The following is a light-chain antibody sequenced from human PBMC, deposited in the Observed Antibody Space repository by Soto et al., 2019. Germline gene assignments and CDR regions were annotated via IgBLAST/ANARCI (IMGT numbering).Light chain of an antibody. CDR1: QSVSSS. J-gene: IGKJ5*01. V-gene: IGKV3-11*01. CDR2: DTS. Sequence: EIVLTQSPATLSLSPGERATLSCRASQSVSSSLAWYQQKPGQAPRLLIYDTSNRATDIPPRFSGSGSGTDFTLTISSLEPEDFAVYYCQQRTNWRITLGQGTRLEIK. CDR3: QQRTNWRIT.